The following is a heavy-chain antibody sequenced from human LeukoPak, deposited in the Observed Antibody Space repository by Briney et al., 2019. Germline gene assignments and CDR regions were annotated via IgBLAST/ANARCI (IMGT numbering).Heavy chain of an antibody. CDR3: ARGRGWNWFDP. CDR2: INHGGST. CDR1: GGSFSGYY. V-gene: IGHV4-34*01. Sequence: SETLSLTCAVYGGSFSGYYWSWIRQPPGKGLEWIGEINHGGSTNYSPSLKSRVTISVDTSKNQFSLKLSSVTAADTAVYYCARGRGWNWFDPWGQGTLVTVSS. D-gene: IGHD2-15*01. J-gene: IGHJ5*02.